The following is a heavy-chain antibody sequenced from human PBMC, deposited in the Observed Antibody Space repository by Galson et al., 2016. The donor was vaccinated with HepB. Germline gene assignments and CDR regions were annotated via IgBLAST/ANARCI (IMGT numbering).Heavy chain of an antibody. CDR3: AREGLPRVYYYYGMDV. D-gene: IGHD3-16*01. CDR2: IIPMFGTA. Sequence: SVKVSCKASGGTFSSYAMSWVRQAPGQGLEWMGGIIPMFGTAHYAQKFQGRVTITADESTSTAYMELSSLRSEDTAVYFCAREGLPRVYYYYGMDVWGQGTTVTVSS. CDR1: GGTFSSYA. J-gene: IGHJ6*02. V-gene: IGHV1-69*13.